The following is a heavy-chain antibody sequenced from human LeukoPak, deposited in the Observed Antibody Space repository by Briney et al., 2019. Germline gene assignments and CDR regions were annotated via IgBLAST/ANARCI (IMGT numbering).Heavy chain of an antibody. Sequence: ASVKVSCKASGYTFTSYAMNWVRQAPGQGLEWMGWINTNTGNPTYAQGFTGRFVFSLDTSVSTAYLQISSLKAEDTAVYYCARGKFHGSGRNYYYYYMDVWGKGTTVTVSS. CDR3: ARGKFHGSGRNYYYYYMDV. J-gene: IGHJ6*03. CDR2: INTNTGNP. V-gene: IGHV7-4-1*02. D-gene: IGHD3-10*01. CDR1: GYTFTSYA.